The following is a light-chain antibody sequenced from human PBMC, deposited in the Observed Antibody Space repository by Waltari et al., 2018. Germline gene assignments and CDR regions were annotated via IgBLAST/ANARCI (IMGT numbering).Light chain of an antibody. CDR1: QSVLNSSNNKNY. CDR2: WAS. Sequence: DIVMTQSPDSLAVSLGERATINSTSSQSVLNSSNNKNYLAWYQQKPGQPPKLLIYWASTRESGVPDRFSGSGSGTDFTLTISSLQAEDVAVYYCHQYSTTPWTFGQGTKVEI. CDR3: HQYSTTPWT. J-gene: IGKJ1*01. V-gene: IGKV4-1*01.